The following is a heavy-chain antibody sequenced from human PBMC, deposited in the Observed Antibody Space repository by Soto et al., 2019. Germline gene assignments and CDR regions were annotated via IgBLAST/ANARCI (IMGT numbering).Heavy chain of an antibody. J-gene: IGHJ6*02. CDR1: GGSISSYY. CDR2: IYYSGST. Sequence: SETLSLTCTVSGGSISSYYWSWIRQPPGKGLEWIGYIYYSGSTNYNPSLKSRVTISVDTSKNQFSLKLSSVTAADTAVYYCARGYSSSSWLSYYYGMDVWGQGTTVTVSS. V-gene: IGHV4-59*01. CDR3: ARGYSSSSWLSYYYGMDV. D-gene: IGHD6-6*01.